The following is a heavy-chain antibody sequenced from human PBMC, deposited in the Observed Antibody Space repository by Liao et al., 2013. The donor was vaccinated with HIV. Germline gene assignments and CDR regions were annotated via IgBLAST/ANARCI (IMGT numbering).Heavy chain of an antibody. Sequence: QVELQQWGTEVLKPLETLSLTCAVYGGSFSDYYGSWIRQPPGKGLEWIGEINHSGSTNYNPSLKSRVTTSVDTSKNQFSLKLSSVTAADTAVYYCARGLRSSWPRGPLDVWGKGTTVTVSS. CDR1: GGSFSDYY. D-gene: IGHD6-13*01. V-gene: IGHV4-34*02. J-gene: IGHJ6*04. CDR3: ARGLRSSWPRGPLDV. CDR2: INHSGST.